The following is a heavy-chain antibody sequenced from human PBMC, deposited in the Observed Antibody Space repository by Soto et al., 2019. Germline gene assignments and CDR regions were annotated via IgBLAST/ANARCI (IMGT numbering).Heavy chain of an antibody. CDR3: ARTPQIAAAGKNYFDY. V-gene: IGHV4-34*01. CDR1: GGSFSGYY. Sequence: PSETLSLTCAVYGGSFSGYYWSWIRQPPGKGLEWIGEINHSGSTNYNPSLKSRVTISVDTSKNQFSLKLSSVTAADTAVYYCARTPQIAAAGKNYFDYWGQGTLVTVSS. J-gene: IGHJ4*02. CDR2: INHSGST. D-gene: IGHD6-13*01.